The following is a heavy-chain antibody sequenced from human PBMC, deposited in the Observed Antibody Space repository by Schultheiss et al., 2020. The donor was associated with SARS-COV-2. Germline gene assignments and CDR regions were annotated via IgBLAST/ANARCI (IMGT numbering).Heavy chain of an antibody. J-gene: IGHJ6*02. CDR3: ARQAPIGRNYYYGMDV. Sequence: SETLSLTCAVSGGSMSSSNWWSWVRQPPGKGLEWIGEIYHSGSTNYNPSLKSQVTISVDKSKNQFSLKLSSLNAADTAVYYCARQAPIGRNYYYGMDVWGQGTTVTVSS. D-gene: IGHD1-26*01. CDR1: GGSMSSSNW. V-gene: IGHV4-4*02. CDR2: IYHSGST.